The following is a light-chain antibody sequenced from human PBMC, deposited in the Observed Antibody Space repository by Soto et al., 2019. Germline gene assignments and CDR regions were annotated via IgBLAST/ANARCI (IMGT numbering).Light chain of an antibody. V-gene: IGKV3-20*01. Sequence: TLLTQSPGTLSLSPGESVTLFCRASQSVSARNLAWYQQKPGQPPRLLVYGASYRATGIPDRFSGSGSGTDFTLTISRLEPEDFAMFYCQQYGNSPRTFGGGTKVDIK. J-gene: IGKJ4*01. CDR1: QSVSARN. CDR2: GAS. CDR3: QQYGNSPRT.